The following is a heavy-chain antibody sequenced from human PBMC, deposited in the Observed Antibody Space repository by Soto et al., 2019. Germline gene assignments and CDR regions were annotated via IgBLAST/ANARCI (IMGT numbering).Heavy chain of an antibody. Sequence: GASVKVSCKASGGTFSSYAISWMRQAPGQGLEWMGGIIPIFGTANYAQKFQGRVTITADESTSTAYMELSSLRSEDTAVYYCARRTAYRRGYFNYYYGMDVWGQGTTVTVSS. CDR2: IIPIFGTA. V-gene: IGHV1-69*13. J-gene: IGHJ6*02. D-gene: IGHD3-22*01. CDR1: GGTFSSYA. CDR3: ARRTAYRRGYFNYYYGMDV.